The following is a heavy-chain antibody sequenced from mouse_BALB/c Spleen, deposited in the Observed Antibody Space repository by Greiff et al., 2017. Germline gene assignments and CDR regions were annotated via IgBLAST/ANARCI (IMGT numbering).Heavy chain of an antibody. Sequence: QVQLQQSGAELMKPGASVKISCKATGYTFSSYWIEWVKQRPGHGLEWIGEILPGSGSTNYNEKFKGKATFTADTSSNTAYMQLSSLTSEDSAVYYCARSDGSSSHFDYWGQGTTLTVSS. D-gene: IGHD1-1*01. J-gene: IGHJ2*01. V-gene: IGHV1-9*01. CDR1: GYTFSSYW. CDR3: ARSDGSSSHFDY. CDR2: ILPGSGST.